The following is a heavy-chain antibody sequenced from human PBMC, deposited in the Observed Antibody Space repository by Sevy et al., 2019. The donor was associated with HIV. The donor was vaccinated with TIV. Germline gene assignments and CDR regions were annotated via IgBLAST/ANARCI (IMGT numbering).Heavy chain of an antibody. CDR2: IKTDGSDT. V-gene: IGHV3-74*01. J-gene: IGHJ5*02. D-gene: IGHD1-26*01. CDR1: GFTFSSYW. Sequence: GGSLRLSCAASGFTFSSYWMHWVRQAPGKGLVWVSRIKTDGSDTSYADSVKGRFTISRDNTKNRLYLQMNSLRAEDTAVYYCARRPTDQSGSYWFDPWGQGTLVTVSS. CDR3: ARRPTDQSGSYWFDP.